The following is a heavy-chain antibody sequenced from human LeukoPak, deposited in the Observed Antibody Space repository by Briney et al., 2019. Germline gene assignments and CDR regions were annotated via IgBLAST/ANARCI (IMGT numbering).Heavy chain of an antibody. D-gene: IGHD1-26*01. CDR3: ARVSGSYRHFDY. V-gene: IGHV1-46*01. CDR2: INPSGGST. J-gene: IGHJ4*02. CDR1: GYTFTSHY. Sequence: ASVKVSCKASGYTFTSHYMHWVRQAPGQGLEWMGIINPSGGSTSYAQKFQGRVTMTRDMSTSTVYMELSSLRSEDTAVYYCARVSGSYRHFDYWGQGTLVTVSS.